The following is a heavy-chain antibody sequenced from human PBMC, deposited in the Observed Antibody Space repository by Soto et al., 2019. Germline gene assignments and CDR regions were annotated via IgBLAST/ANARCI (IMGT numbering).Heavy chain of an antibody. CDR2: MNPNSGNT. J-gene: IGHJ5*02. Sequence: GASVKVSCKASGYTFTSYDINWVRQATGQGLEWMGWMNPNSGNTGYEQKFQGRVTMTRNTSISTAYMELSSLRSEDTAVYYCARGDETGTKPNWFDPWGQGTLVTVSS. CDR3: ARGDETGTKPNWFDP. V-gene: IGHV1-8*01. CDR1: GYTFTSYD. D-gene: IGHD1-7*01.